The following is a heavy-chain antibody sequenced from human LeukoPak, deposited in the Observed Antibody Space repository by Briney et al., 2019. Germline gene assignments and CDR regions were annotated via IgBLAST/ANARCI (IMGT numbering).Heavy chain of an antibody. CDR1: GGSFSGYY. J-gene: IGHJ4*02. Sequence: RSSETLSLTCAVYGGSFSGYYWSWIRQPPGKGLEWIGEINHSGSTNYNPSLKSRVTISVDTSKNQFSLKLSSVTAADTAVYYCARKGFFYYYFDYWGQGTLVTVSS. D-gene: IGHD2/OR15-2a*01. CDR3: ARKGFFYYYFDY. CDR2: INHSGST. V-gene: IGHV4-34*01.